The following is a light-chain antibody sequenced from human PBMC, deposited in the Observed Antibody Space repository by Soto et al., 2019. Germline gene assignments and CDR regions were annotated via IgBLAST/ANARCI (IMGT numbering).Light chain of an antibody. CDR2: GVN. CDR3: TSYTTSSTYV. CDR1: SSDVGSSNR. J-gene: IGLJ1*01. Sequence: QSVLTQPPSVSGSPGQLVAISCTGTSSDVGSSNRVSWYQQSPGTAPKLMIYGVNNRPSGVPDRFSGSKSGNTASLTISGLQAEDEGDYYCTSYTTSSTYVFGTGTKLTVL. V-gene: IGLV2-18*02.